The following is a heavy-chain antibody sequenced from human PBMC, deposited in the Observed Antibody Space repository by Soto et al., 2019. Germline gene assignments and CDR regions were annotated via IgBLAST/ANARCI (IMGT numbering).Heavy chain of an antibody. D-gene: IGHD6-13*01. Sequence: PGESLKISWNGSAYSFTPYWNRWVRHMPVKDLEWMGIIYPGDSDTRYSPSFQGQVTISADKSISTANLQWSSLKASDTAMYYCARSAAAGSCYYHDGMDVRGQGSTGIVSS. J-gene: IGHJ6*02. CDR3: ARSAAAGSCYYHDGMDV. V-gene: IGHV5-51*01. CDR2: IYPGDSDT. CDR1: AYSFTPYW.